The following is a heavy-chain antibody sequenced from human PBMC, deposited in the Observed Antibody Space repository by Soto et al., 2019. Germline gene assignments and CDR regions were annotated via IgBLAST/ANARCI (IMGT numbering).Heavy chain of an antibody. J-gene: IGHJ4*01. CDR3: ARHLYCTAMEVGIVDY. D-gene: IGHD5-18*01. CDR1: GYSFTSYW. Sequence: PGESLKISCKGSGYSFTSYWISWVRQMPGKGLEWMGRIDPSDSYTNYSPSFQGHVTISADKSISTAYLQWSSLKASDTAMYYCARHLYCTAMEVGIVDYWGQGTLVTVSS. CDR2: IDPSDSYT. V-gene: IGHV5-10-1*01.